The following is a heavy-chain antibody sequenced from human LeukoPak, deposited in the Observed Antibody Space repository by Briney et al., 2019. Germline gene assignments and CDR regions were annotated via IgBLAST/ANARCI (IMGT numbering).Heavy chain of an antibody. CDR3: AKDQSRVGASDPFDY. V-gene: IGHV3-23*01. CDR1: GFTFSSCA. CDR2: VSGSGATT. Sequence: GGSLRLSCAASGFTFSSCAMTWVRQAPGKGLEWVSSVSGSGATTYYADSVKGRFTISRDNSNNTVYLQMNSLRAEDTAVYYCAKDQSRVGASDPFDYWGQGMQVGVSS. D-gene: IGHD1-26*01. J-gene: IGHJ4*02.